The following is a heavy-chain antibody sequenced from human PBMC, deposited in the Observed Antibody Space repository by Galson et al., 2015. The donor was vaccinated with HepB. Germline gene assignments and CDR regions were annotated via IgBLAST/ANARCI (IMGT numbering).Heavy chain of an antibody. CDR2: ITTYHHK. Sequence: SLRLSCAASGFYFSSYSMTWVRQAPGKGLEWVSSITTYHHKYQADSLKGRFTIYRDNAKNSLYLQMNSLRAEDTAVYYCARVFDDYGPPNYWGQGTLVTVSS. J-gene: IGHJ4*02. D-gene: IGHD4-17*01. V-gene: IGHV3-21*01. CDR3: ARVFDDYGPPNY. CDR1: GFYFSSYS.